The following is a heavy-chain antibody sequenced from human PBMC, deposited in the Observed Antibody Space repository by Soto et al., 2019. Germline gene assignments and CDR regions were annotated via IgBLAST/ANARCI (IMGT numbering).Heavy chain of an antibody. D-gene: IGHD3-9*01. V-gene: IGHV1-69*01. CDR1: GGSFSSYA. CDR2: IIPIVGTG. J-gene: IGHJ6*02. Sequence: QVQLVQSGAEVKKPGSSVKVSCKASGGSFSSYAISWVRQAPGQGLEWMGGIIPIVGTGNYAQNFQGRVTITADESTSTAYMELGSLRSEDTAMYYCARGLGHYYYGMDVWGQGTTVTVSS. CDR3: ARGLGHYYYGMDV.